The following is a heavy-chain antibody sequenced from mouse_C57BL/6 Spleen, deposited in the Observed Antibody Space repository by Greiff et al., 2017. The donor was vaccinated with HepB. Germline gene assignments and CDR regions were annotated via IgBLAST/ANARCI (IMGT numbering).Heavy chain of an antibody. CDR2: IDPSDSET. CDR1: GYTFTSYW. J-gene: IGHJ4*01. CDR3: ARERRDGNYVYYAMDY. Sequence: QVQLQQPGAELVRPGSSVKLSCKASGYTFTSYWMHWVKQRPIQGLEWIGNIDPSDSETHYNQKFKDKATLTVDKSSSTAYMQLSSLTSEDSAVYYCARERRDGNYVYYAMDYWGQGTSVTVSS. V-gene: IGHV1-52*01. D-gene: IGHD2-1*01.